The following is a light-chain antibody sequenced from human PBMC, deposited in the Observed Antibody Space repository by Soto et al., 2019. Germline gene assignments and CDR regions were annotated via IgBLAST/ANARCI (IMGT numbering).Light chain of an antibody. V-gene: IGKV3-20*01. J-gene: IGKJ1*01. CDR2: GAS. CDR3: QQYGSSPPTT. CDR1: QSVSSSY. Sequence: EIVLTQSPGTLSLSPGERATLSCRASQSVSSSYLAWYQQKPGQAPRLLIYGASSRATGIPDRFSRSGSGTDFTLTISRLEPEDFAVYYCQQYGSSPPTTFGQGTKVDIK.